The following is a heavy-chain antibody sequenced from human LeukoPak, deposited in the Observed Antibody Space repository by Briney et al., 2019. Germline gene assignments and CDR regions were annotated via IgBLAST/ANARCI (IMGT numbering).Heavy chain of an antibody. D-gene: IGHD3-3*01. CDR1: GFTFTSYC. V-gene: IGHV3-21*01. CDR3: ARDHATIFGVVTFDY. J-gene: IGHJ4*02. Sequence: GGSLRLSCAASGFTFTSYCMNWVRQAPGKGLEWVSSISSSSSYIYYGDSVKGRFTISRDNAKNSLYLQMNSLRAEDTAVYFCARDHATIFGVVTFDYWGQGTLVTVSS. CDR2: ISSSSSYI.